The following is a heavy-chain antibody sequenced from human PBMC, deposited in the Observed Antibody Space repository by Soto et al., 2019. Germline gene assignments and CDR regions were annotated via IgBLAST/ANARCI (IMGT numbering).Heavy chain of an antibody. D-gene: IGHD3-16*01. CDR2: LSNSGTYT. CDR1: GFTFSDYY. J-gene: IGHJ4*02. CDR3: ARDQYVFDY. Sequence: GGSLRLSCAASGFTFSDYYMTWIRQAPGKGLEWISSLSNSGTYTNYADSVKGRFITSRDNAKNSLFLHLNGLRAEDTAVYFCARDQYVFDYWGQGALVTVSS. V-gene: IGHV3-11*05.